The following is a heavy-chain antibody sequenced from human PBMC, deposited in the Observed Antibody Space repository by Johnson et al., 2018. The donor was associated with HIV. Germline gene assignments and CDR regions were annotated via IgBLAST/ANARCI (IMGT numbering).Heavy chain of an antibody. Sequence: VQLVESGGGVVQPGRSLRLSCAASGFTFSSYDMHWVRQATGKGLEWVSGIGSSGDTYYPGSVKGRFTVSRTNAKNSFHLQMNSLRAGDTAVYYCARAGDYDILTGSLLRGAFDIWGQGTMVTVSS. D-gene: IGHD3-9*01. CDR3: ARAGDYDILTGSLLRGAFDI. CDR2: IGSSGDT. CDR1: GFTFSSYD. J-gene: IGHJ3*02. V-gene: IGHV3-13*01.